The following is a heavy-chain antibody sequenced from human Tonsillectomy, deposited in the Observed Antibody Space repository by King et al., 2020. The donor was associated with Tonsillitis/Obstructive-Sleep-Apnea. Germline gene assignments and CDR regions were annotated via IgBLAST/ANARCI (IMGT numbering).Heavy chain of an antibody. CDR1: GYTFTGYY. CDR3: ARVPGDDYSTYGLGY. Sequence: QLVQSEAEVKKPGASVKVSCKASGYTFTGYYMHWVRQAPGQGLEWMGWINPNSGGTNYAQKFQGRVTMTRDTSISTAYMELSRLRSDDTAVYYCARVPGDDYSTYGLGYWGQGTLVTVSS. J-gene: IGHJ4*02. V-gene: IGHV1-2*02. CDR2: INPNSGGT. D-gene: IGHD4-11*01.